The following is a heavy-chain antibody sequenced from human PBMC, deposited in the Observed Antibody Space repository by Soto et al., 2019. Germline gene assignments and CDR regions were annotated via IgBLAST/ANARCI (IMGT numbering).Heavy chain of an antibody. D-gene: IGHD2-8*01. J-gene: IGHJ5*02. V-gene: IGHV4-31*03. CDR1: GGSISSGGYY. Sequence: KPSETLSLTCTVSGGSISSGGYYWSWIRQHPGKGLEWIGYIYYSGSTYYNPSLKSRVTISVDTSKNQFSLKLSSVTAADTAVYYCARDVSNWFDPWGQGTLVTVSS. CDR2: IYYSGST. CDR3: ARDVSNWFDP.